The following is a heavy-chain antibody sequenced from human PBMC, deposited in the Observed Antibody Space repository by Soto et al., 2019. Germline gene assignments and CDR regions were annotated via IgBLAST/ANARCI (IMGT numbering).Heavy chain of an antibody. Sequence: GGSLRLSCAASGFTFSSYAMHWVRQSPGKGLEWVAVISYDGSNKYYADSVKGRFTISRDNSKNTLYLQMNSLRAEDTAVYYCASGSTGYSSSWYGYYFDYWGQGTLVTVSS. CDR2: ISYDGSNK. D-gene: IGHD6-13*01. CDR1: GFTFSSYA. CDR3: ASGSTGYSSSWYGYYFDY. J-gene: IGHJ4*02. V-gene: IGHV3-30-3*01.